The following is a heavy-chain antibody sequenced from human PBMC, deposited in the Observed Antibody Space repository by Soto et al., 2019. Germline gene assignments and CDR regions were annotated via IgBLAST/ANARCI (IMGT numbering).Heavy chain of an antibody. D-gene: IGHD5-12*01. CDR3: ARGGGYAVDF. CDR2: INTDTGAT. CDR1: GYTFTDNS. J-gene: IGHJ4*02. Sequence: QVQLVQSGGELRKPGASVKVSCKASGYTFTDNSITWVRQAPGQGLEWMGWINTDTGATRSTQQFQDRVTMTTDTSTSTAYLELTGLRSDDTAIYYCARGGGYAVDFWGQGTLVAVSS. V-gene: IGHV1-18*01.